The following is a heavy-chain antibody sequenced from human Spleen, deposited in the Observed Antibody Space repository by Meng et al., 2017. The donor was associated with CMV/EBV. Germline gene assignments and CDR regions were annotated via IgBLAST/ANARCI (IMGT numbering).Heavy chain of an antibody. D-gene: IGHD4-11*01. Sequence: SETLSLTCTVSGGSISGSSYYWGWIRQPPGKGLEWIGSIYYSGSTYYNPSLKSRVTISVDTSKNQFSLKLSSVTAADTAVYYCARLQTVTSYWYFDLWGRGTLVTVSS. CDR2: IYYSGST. CDR3: ARLQTVTSYWYFDL. J-gene: IGHJ2*01. CDR1: GGSISGSSYY. V-gene: IGHV4-39*01.